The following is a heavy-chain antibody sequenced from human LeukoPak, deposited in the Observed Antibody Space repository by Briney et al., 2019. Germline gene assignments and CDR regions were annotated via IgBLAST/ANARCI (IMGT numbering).Heavy chain of an antibody. CDR3: ARGPYSYDSSGAFDI. J-gene: IGHJ3*02. Sequence: SQTLSLTCTVSGDSISSGDYYWSWIRQPAGKGLEWIGRISSSGSTNYNPSLKSRVTISVDTSKNQFSLKLGSVTAADTAVYFCARGPYSYDSSGAFDIWGQGTMVTVSS. CDR2: ISSSGST. V-gene: IGHV4-61*02. CDR1: GDSISSGDYY. D-gene: IGHD3-22*01.